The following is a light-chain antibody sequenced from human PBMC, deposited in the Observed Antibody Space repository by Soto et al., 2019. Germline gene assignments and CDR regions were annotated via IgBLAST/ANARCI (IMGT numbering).Light chain of an antibody. CDR3: QQYHNYRT. CDR1: QSISTW. Sequence: DIQMTQSPSTLSASVGDRVTITCRASQSISTWLAWYQQKPGKAPNLLIYDASNLESGVPSRFSSSGSGTEFTLTINSLQPDDFATYYCQQYHNYRTFGQGTKVEIK. CDR2: DAS. J-gene: IGKJ1*01. V-gene: IGKV1-5*01.